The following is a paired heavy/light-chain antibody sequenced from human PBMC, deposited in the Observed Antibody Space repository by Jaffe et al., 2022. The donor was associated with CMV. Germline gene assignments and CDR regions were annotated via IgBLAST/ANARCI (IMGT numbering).Heavy chain of an antibody. J-gene: IGHJ3*02. CDR1: GYTFIDYG. D-gene: IGHD3-22*01. CDR3: ARDMYYYGSSANDAFEI. V-gene: IGHV1-18*04. Sequence: QVQLVQSGAEMKKPGASVRVSCKASGYTFIDYGIIWVRQAPGQGLEWMGRISHYNGDKKYAEKFQGRVTMTTDTSTSTAYMDLRSLRSDDTALYYCARDMYYYGSSANDAFEIWGQGTMVTVSS. CDR2: ISHYNGDK.
Light chain of an antibody. V-gene: IGLV2-23*02. CDR1: ISDIGSYKS. J-gene: IGLJ2*01. CDR3: CSHAGSGTLV. CDR2: EVT. Sequence: QSALTQPASVSGSPGQSITISCTGSISDIGSYKSVSWYQQHPGKVPKLIIFEVTKRPSGVSNRFSGFKSGNTASLTITGLQAEDEADYYCCSHAGSGTLVFGGGTRLTVL.